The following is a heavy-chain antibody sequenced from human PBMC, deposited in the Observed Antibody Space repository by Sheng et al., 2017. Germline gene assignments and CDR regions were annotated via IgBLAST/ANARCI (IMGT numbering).Heavy chain of an antibody. V-gene: IGHV3-23*04. CDR3: ARVSGNWFDP. CDR1: GFTFSSYA. Sequence: EVQVVESGGGLVQPGGSLRLSCAASGFTFSSYAMSWVRQAPGKGLGWVSAISGSGGGTYYADSVKGRFTISRDNSKNTLYLQMNSLRAEDTAVYYCARVSGNWFDPWGQGTLVTVSS. CDR2: ISGSGGGT. J-gene: IGHJ5*02.